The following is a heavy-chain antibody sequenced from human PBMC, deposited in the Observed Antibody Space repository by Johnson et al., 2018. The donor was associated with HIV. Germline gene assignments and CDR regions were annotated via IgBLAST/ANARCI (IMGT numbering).Heavy chain of an antibody. J-gene: IGHJ3*02. CDR3: ARDQAVGATSDAFDI. CDR2: ISSSGSTI. V-gene: IGHV3-11*04. CDR1: GFTFSDYY. D-gene: IGHD1-26*01. Sequence: QVQLVESGGGLVKPGGSLRLSCAASGFTFSDYYMSWIRQAPGKGLEWVSYISSSGSTIPYADSVKGRFTISRDNSKNTLYLQMNSLRAEDTAVYYCARDQAVGATSDAFDIWGQGTMVTVSS.